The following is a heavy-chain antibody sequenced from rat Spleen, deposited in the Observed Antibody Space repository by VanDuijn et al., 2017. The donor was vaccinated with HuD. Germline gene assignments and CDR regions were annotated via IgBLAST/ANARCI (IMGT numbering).Heavy chain of an antibody. Sequence: EVQLQESGPGLVKPSQSLSLTCSVTGYSITSNYWGWIRKFPGNKMEWIGHISYSGSTNYNPSLKSRISITRYTSKNQFFMQLNSVTTEDTATYYCARRHYGYTDYFDYWGQGVMVTVSS. CDR1: GYSITSNY. V-gene: IGHV3-1*01. J-gene: IGHJ2*01. CDR3: ARRHYGYTDYFDY. CDR2: ISYSGST. D-gene: IGHD1-9*01.